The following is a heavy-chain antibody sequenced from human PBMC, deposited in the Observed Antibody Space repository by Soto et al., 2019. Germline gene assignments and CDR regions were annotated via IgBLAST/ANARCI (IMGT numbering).Heavy chain of an antibody. V-gene: IGHV1-69*12. CDR2: IIPIFGTA. Sequence: QVQLVQSGAEVKKPGSSVKVSCKASGGTFSSYAISWVRQAPGQGLEWMGGIIPIFGTANYAQKFQGRVTITADEFTSTAHMDRSNLLSQVTAVYHPARDTGQLWPSAHYYYYGMDVWGQGTTVTVSS. CDR3: ARDTGQLWPSAHYYYYGMDV. D-gene: IGHD5-18*01. J-gene: IGHJ6*02. CDR1: GGTFSSYA.